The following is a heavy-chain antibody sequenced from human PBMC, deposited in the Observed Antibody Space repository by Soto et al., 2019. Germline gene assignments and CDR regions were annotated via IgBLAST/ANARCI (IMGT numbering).Heavy chain of an antibody. CDR2: IYYSGST. V-gene: IGHV4-39*07. CDR1: GGSISSSSYY. CDR3: ARDRHYYGSGSYFNWFDP. Sequence: PSETLSLTCTVSGGSISSSSYYWGWIRQPPGKGLEWIGSIYYSGSTYYNPSLKSRVTISVDTSKNQFSLKLSSVTAADTAVYYCARDRHYYGSGSYFNWFDPWGQGTLVTVSS. D-gene: IGHD3-10*01. J-gene: IGHJ5*02.